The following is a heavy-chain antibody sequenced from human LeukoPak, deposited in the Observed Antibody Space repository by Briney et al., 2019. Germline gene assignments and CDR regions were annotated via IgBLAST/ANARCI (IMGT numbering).Heavy chain of an antibody. CDR3: TRDSYCSSTSCFYYYYYYSMDV. CDR2: INAGNGNT. D-gene: IGHD2-2*01. J-gene: IGHJ6*02. Sequence: ASVKVSCKASGYTFTSYAMHWVRQAPGQRLEWMGWINAGNGNTKYSQKFQGRVTITRDTSASTAYMELSSLRSEDTAVYYCTRDSYCSSTSCFYYYYYYSMDVWGQGTTVTVSS. CDR1: GYTFTSYA. V-gene: IGHV1-3*01.